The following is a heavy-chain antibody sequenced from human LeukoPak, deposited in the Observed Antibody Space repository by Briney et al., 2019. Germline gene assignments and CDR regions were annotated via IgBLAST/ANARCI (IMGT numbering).Heavy chain of an antibody. D-gene: IGHD3-9*01. J-gene: IGHJ4*02. CDR2: ISAGGGST. Sequence: PGGSLRLSCAASGFTFSSYAMSWVRQAPGKGLEWVAGISAGGGSTYYADSVKGRFTISRDNSKNMLYLQLNSLRAEDTAVCYCAKGDPPTYYDILTGQDYWGQGTLVTVSS. V-gene: IGHV3-23*01. CDR3: AKGDPPTYYDILTGQDY. CDR1: GFTFSSYA.